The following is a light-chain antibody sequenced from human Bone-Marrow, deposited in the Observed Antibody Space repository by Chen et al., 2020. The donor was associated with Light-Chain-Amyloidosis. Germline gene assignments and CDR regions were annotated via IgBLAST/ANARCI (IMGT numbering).Light chain of an antibody. V-gene: IGLV2-14*01. J-gene: IGLJ3*02. Sequence: HSARTQPASVSGSPGQPITIPCPGTSSDVGGYNYVSCYQQHPGKAPKLMIYDVSNRPSGVSNRFSGSKSGNTASLTISGLQAEDEADYYCSSYTSSSTLGVFGGGTKLTVL. CDR1: SSDVGGYNY. CDR2: DVS. CDR3: SSYTSSSTLGV.